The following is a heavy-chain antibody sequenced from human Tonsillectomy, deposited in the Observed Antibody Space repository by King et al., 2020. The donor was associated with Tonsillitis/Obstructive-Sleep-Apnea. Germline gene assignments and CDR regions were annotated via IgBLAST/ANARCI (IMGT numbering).Heavy chain of an antibody. CDR3: ARVLDYFDSSGYRAFDI. Sequence: VQLVESGGGLVQPGGSLRLSCAASGFTFSSYWMSWVRQAPGKGLEWVANIKEDGSEKYYVDSVKGRFIISRDNAKNSLYLQMNSLRAEDTAVYYCARVLDYFDSSGYRAFDIWGPGKMVTVSS. J-gene: IGHJ3*02. CDR2: IKEDGSEK. CDR1: GFTFSSYW. V-gene: IGHV3-7*03. D-gene: IGHD3-22*01.